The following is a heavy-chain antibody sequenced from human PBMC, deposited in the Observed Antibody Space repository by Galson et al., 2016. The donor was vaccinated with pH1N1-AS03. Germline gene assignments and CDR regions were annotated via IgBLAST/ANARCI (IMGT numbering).Heavy chain of an antibody. CDR3: AKEGDEGAFDC. V-gene: IGHV3-23*01. CDR1: GFTFKNYA. J-gene: IGHJ4*02. Sequence: LRLSCAASGFTFKNYAMSWVRQAPGKGLEWVSVISGIGTSTYYAASVKGRFSISRDNARNTLSLQMDGLRAEDTALYYCAKEGDEGAFDCWGQGTLATVSS. CDR2: ISGIGTST.